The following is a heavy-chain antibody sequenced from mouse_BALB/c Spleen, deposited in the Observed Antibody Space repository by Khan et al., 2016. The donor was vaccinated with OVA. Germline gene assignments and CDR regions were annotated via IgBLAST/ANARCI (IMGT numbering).Heavy chain of an antibody. CDR1: GYTFSSCW. D-gene: IGHD3-2*01. CDR2: ILPGSGST. V-gene: IGHV1-9*01. CDR3: CRTARATYYAMDD. J-gene: IGHJ4*01. Sequence: QVQLQQSGAELMKPGASVKISCKATGYTFSSCWIEWVKQRPGHGLEWIGEILPGSGSTNYNEKFRGKATFTADTSSNTAYMQLSSLTSEDSAVYYWCRTARATYYAMDDWGQGTTVTVSS.